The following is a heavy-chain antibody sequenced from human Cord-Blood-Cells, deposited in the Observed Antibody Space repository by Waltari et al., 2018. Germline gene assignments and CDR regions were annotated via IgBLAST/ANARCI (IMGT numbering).Heavy chain of an antibody. CDR2: INAGNGNT. Sequence: QVQLVQSGAEVKKPGASVKVSCKASGYTFTSYAMHWVRQAPGQRLEWMGWINAGNGNTKYSQKFQGRVTITRDTSASTAYMELSSLRSEDTAVYYCARDLGSGAIAAAGTGYFQHWGQGTLVTVSS. CDR1: GYTFTSYA. CDR3: ARDLGSGAIAAAGTGYFQH. J-gene: IGHJ1*01. V-gene: IGHV1-3*01. D-gene: IGHD6-13*01.